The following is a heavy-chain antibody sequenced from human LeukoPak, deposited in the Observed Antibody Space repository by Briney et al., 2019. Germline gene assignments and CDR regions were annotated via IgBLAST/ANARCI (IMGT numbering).Heavy chain of an antibody. J-gene: IGHJ4*02. V-gene: IGHV4-59*01. CDR1: GGSISSYY. CDR3: ARYPGLEGTGSRGAFDY. D-gene: IGHD3-10*01. Sequence: SETLSLTCTVSGGSISSYYWSWIRQPPGKGLEWIGYIYYSGSTNYNPSLKSRVTISVDTSKNQFSLKLRSVTAADTAVYYCARYPGLEGTGSRGAFDYWGQGTLVTRSS. CDR2: IYYSGST.